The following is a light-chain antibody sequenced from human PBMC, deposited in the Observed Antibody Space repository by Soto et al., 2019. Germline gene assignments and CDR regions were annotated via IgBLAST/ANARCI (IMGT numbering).Light chain of an antibody. Sequence: EIVLTQSPGTLSLSPGERATLSCRASQSVSSSYLAWYQQKPGQAPSLLIYGASFRATGIPDRFSGSGSGTDFTLTISRLEPEDFAVYYCQQYGSSPYTLGQGTRLELK. V-gene: IGKV3-20*01. CDR1: QSVSSSY. CDR2: GAS. CDR3: QQYGSSPYT. J-gene: IGKJ2*01.